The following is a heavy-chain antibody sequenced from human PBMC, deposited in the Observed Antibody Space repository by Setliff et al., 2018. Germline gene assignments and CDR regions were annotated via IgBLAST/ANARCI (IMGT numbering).Heavy chain of an antibody. V-gene: IGHV4-34*01. CDR1: GESFSNNY. CDR3: ARRDEYLQFREFFDF. CDR2: IDRTGNR. J-gene: IGHJ4*02. Sequence: SETLSLTCSVYGESFSNNYWSWIRQPPGKGLEWIGSIDRTGNRYYNSPLRSRVTLSIDMSRNEFSLELRSMTAADTAMYYCARRDEYLQFREFFDFWGQGILVTVSS. D-gene: IGHD3-10*01.